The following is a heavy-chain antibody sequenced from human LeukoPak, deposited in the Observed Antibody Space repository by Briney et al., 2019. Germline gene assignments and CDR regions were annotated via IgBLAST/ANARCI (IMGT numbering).Heavy chain of an antibody. Sequence: SETLSLTCTVSGGSISSSSYYWGWIRQPPGEGLEWIGNIYYSGSTYSNPSLKSRVTISVDTSKNQFSLKLSSVTAADTAVYYCARPPPIFGGVWYFQHWGQGTLVTVSS. CDR2: IYYSGST. D-gene: IGHD2-8*02. V-gene: IGHV4-39*07. CDR1: GGSISSSSYY. CDR3: ARPPPIFGGVWYFQH. J-gene: IGHJ1*01.